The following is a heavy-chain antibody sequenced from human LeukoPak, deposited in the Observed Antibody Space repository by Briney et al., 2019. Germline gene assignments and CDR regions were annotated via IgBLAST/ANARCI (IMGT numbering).Heavy chain of an antibody. D-gene: IGHD3-9*01. J-gene: IGHJ5*02. CDR2: IYYSGTT. Sequence: PSETLSLTCAVYGGSFSGYYWSWIRQAPGKGLEWIGSIYYSGTTYYNPSLKSRVTITVDTSKNQFSLKLSSVTAADTAVYYCARHNPNRGRYFDWLPFDPWGQGTLVTVSS. CDR1: GGSFSGYY. CDR3: ARHNPNRGRYFDWLPFDP. V-gene: IGHV4-34*01.